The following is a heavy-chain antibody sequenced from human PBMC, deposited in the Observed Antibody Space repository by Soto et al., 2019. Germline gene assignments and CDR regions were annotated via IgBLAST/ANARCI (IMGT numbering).Heavy chain of an antibody. V-gene: IGHV3-30-3*01. Sequence: GGSLRLSCAASGFTFSSYAMHWVRQAPGKGLEWVAVISYDGSNKYYADSVKGRFTISRDNSKNTLYLQMNSLRAEDTAVYYCASWEDSNYLFDYWGQGTLVTVSS. CDR2: ISYDGSNK. D-gene: IGHD4-4*01. CDR3: ASWEDSNYLFDY. CDR1: GFTFSSYA. J-gene: IGHJ4*02.